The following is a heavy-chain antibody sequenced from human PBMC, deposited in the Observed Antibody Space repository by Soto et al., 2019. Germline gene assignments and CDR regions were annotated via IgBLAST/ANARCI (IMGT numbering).Heavy chain of an antibody. CDR3: ARGENIVVVVAATPHFDY. J-gene: IGHJ4*02. D-gene: IGHD2-15*01. CDR2: IWYDGSNK. V-gene: IGHV3-33*01. Sequence: QVQLVESGGGVVQPGRSLRLSCAASGFTFSSYGMHWVRQAPGKGLEWVAVIWYDGSNKYYADSVKGRFTISRDNSKNPLYLQMNSLRAEDTAVYYCARGENIVVVVAATPHFDYWGQGTLVTVSS. CDR1: GFTFSSYG.